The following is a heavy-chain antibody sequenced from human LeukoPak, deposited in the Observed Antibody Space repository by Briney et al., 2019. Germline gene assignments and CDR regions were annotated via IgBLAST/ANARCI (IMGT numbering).Heavy chain of an antibody. D-gene: IGHD3-10*01. J-gene: IGHJ4*02. Sequence: GGSLRLSCAASGFTFSSYGMHWVRQAPGKGLEWVAFIRYDGSNKYYADSVKGRFTISRDNSKNTLYLQMNSLRAEDTAVYYCAKDSLNGSGTRRGYFDYWGQGTLVTVSS. CDR2: IRYDGSNK. CDR1: GFTFSSYG. CDR3: AKDSLNGSGTRRGYFDY. V-gene: IGHV3-30*02.